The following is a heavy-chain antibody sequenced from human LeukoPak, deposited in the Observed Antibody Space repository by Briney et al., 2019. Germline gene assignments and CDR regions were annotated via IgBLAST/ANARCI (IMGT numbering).Heavy chain of an antibody. Sequence: GGSLRLSCAASGFTFSSYAMHWVRQAPGKGLEWVAVISYDGSNKYYADSVKGRFTISRDNSKNTLYLQMYSLRAEDTAVYYCASGGMYSSGWYGWGQGTLVTVSS. J-gene: IGHJ4*02. D-gene: IGHD6-19*01. CDR3: ASGGMYSSGWYG. CDR2: ISYDGSNK. V-gene: IGHV3-30-3*01. CDR1: GFTFSSYA.